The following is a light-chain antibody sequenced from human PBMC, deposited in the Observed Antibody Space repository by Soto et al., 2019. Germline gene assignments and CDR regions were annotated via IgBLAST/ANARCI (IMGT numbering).Light chain of an antibody. Sequence: EIVMTQSPATLSVSPGESATLSCRASQSVSSDLAWYQQKTGQAPRILIYYKSTRATGLPDRFSGGGSGTELTLTISRLQSEDSAFYYCQKYNKWPITFGQGTRLEIK. CDR2: YKS. CDR3: QKYNKWPIT. J-gene: IGKJ5*01. CDR1: QSVSSD. V-gene: IGKV3-15*01.